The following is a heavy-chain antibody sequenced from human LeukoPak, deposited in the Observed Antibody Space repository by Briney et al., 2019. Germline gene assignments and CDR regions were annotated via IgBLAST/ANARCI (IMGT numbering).Heavy chain of an antibody. J-gene: IGHJ4*02. CDR1: GFTFSNYW. Sequence: GGSLRLSCAASGFTFSNYWMSWVRQAPGKGLEWVANVKEDGSEKYYMDSVKGRFIISRDNGKNSLYLQMNSLRVEDTAVYFCARDPETERGRDGLDCWGQGTLVTVSS. CDR2: VKEDGSEK. D-gene: IGHD1-14*01. V-gene: IGHV3-7*01. CDR3: ARDPETERGRDGLDC.